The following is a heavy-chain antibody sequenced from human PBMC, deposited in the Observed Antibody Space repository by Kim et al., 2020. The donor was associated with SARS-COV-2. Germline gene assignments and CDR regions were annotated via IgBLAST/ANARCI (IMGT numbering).Heavy chain of an antibody. Sequence: GGSLRLSCAASGFTFSSYAMSWVRQAPGKGLEWVSVIYSGGSSTYYADSVKGRFTISRDNSKNTLYLQMNSLRAEDTAVYYCAKHYGSGSYSAFDIWGQGTMVTVSS. CDR3: AKHYGSGSYSAFDI. D-gene: IGHD3-10*01. J-gene: IGHJ3*02. V-gene: IGHV3-23*03. CDR1: GFTFSSYA. CDR2: IYSGGSST.